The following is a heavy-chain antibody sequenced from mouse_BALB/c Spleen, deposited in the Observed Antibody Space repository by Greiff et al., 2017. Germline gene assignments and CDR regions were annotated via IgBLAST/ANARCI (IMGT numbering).Heavy chain of an antibody. CDR3: ARNCGIYYGSSYWYFDV. CDR2: IWSGGST. CDR1: GFSLTGYG. J-gene: IGHJ1*01. Sequence: QVQLQQSGPGLVQPSQSLSITCTVSGFSLTGYGVHWVRQSPGKGLEWLGVIWSGGSTDYNAAFISRLSISKDNSKSQVFFKMNSLQANDTAIYYCARNCGIYYGSSYWYFDVWGAGTTVTVSS. V-gene: IGHV2-2*02. D-gene: IGHD1-1*01.